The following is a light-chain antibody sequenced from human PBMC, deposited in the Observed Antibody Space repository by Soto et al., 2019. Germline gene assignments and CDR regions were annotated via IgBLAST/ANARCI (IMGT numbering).Light chain of an antibody. CDR2: SNN. J-gene: IGLJ1*01. CDR3: AAWDDSLNGPYV. Sequence: QSVLTQPPSASGTPGQRVTISCSGSSSNIGSNTVNWYQQLPGTAPKLLIYSNNQRPSGVPDRISGSKSGTSASLAIIVLQSEDEADYYCAAWDDSLNGPYVFGTGTKVTV. CDR1: SSNIGSNT. V-gene: IGLV1-44*01.